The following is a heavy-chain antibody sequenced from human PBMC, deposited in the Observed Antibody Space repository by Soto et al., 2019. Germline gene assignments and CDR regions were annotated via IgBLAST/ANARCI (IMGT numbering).Heavy chain of an antibody. J-gene: IGHJ4*02. Sequence: QVQLVQSGAAVKKPGASVKVSCKASGYSFTSYYMHWVRQAPGQGLEWMGLISPGGFSTSYAQRFQGRVSITNDTSTSTFYMDLSSLTSEDTAVYYCAREAVAFDYWGQGTLVTVSS. CDR1: GYSFTSYY. V-gene: IGHV1-46*01. CDR2: ISPGGFST. CDR3: AREAVAFDY. D-gene: IGHD6-19*01.